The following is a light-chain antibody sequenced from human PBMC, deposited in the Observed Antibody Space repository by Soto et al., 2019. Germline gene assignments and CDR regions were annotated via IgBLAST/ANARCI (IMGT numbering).Light chain of an antibody. V-gene: IGKV1-5*03. Sequence: DIQMTQSPSTLSASVGDRDNITCRASQSISSWLAWYQQKPGKAPNLLIYKASTLESGVPSRFSGSGSGTEFTLTVSSLQPDDFATYYCQQYDSYPLTFGGGTKVDIK. CDR3: QQYDSYPLT. CDR1: QSISSW. CDR2: KAS. J-gene: IGKJ4*01.